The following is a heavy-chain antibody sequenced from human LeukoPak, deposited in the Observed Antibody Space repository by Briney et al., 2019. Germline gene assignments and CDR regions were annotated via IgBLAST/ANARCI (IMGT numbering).Heavy chain of an antibody. CDR2: ISWDGGST. Sequence: GGSLRLSCAASGFTFDDYAMHWVRQAPGKGLEWVSLISWDGGSTYYADSVKGRFTISRDNSKNSLYLQMNSLRAEDTALYYCARGSRVVVDTAMVTYTFDYWGQATLVTVSS. V-gene: IGHV3-43D*03. D-gene: IGHD5-18*01. CDR3: ARGSRVVVDTAMVTYTFDY. J-gene: IGHJ4*02. CDR1: GFTFDDYA.